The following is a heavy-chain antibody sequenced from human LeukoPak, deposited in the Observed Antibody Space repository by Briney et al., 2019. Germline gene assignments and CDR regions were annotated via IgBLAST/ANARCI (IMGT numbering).Heavy chain of an antibody. V-gene: IGHV3-66*01. CDR2: IYNDGRT. CDR1: GFIVSSNY. CDR3: ARPNDYVWGSYLVD. J-gene: IGHJ4*02. Sequence: PGGSLRLSCAATGFIVSSNYMSWVRQASGKGLEWVSVIYNDGRTSYADSVKGRFTISRDNSKNTLYLQMNSLRAEDTAVYYCARPNDYVWGSYLVDWGQGTLVTVSS. D-gene: IGHD3-16*01.